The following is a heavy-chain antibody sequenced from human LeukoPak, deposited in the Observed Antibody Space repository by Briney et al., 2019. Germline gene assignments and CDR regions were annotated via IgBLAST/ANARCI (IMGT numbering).Heavy chain of an antibody. CDR3: ARGWYYYDSSGYYNY. D-gene: IGHD3-22*01. Sequence: GASVKVSCKVSGYTLTELSMHWVRQAPGQGLEWMGWINPNSGSTNYAQKFQGRVTMTRDTSISTAYMELSRLRSDDTAVYYCARGWYYYDSSGYYNYWGQGTLVTVSS. J-gene: IGHJ4*02. CDR1: GYTLTELS. V-gene: IGHV1-2*02. CDR2: INPNSGST.